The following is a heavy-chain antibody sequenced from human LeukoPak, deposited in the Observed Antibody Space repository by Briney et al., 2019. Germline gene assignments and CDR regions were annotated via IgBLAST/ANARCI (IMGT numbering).Heavy chain of an antibody. V-gene: IGHV1-2*02. D-gene: IGHD1-14*01. Sequence: EASVKVSCQASRYTFTGYYMHWVRPAPGQGLEWMGWINPNSGGTNYAQKFQGRVTMTRDTSISTAYMELSRLRSDDTAVYYCARDPTGEFDPWGQGTLVTVSS. CDR2: INPNSGGT. CDR1: RYTFTGYY. CDR3: ARDPTGEFDP. J-gene: IGHJ5*02.